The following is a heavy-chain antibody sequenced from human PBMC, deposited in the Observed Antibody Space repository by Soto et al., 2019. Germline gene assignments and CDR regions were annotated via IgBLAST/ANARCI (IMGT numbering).Heavy chain of an antibody. CDR1: GIPVSSNY. V-gene: IGHV3-53*04. CDR3: ARDGPYYSASRMDV. CDR2: LHSGGDT. J-gene: IGHJ6*02. Sequence: EVQLVESGGGLVQPGGSLRLSCVASGIPVSSNYMTWVRQAPGKGLEWVSVLHSGGDTYYANSVKGRFTISRHDSTNTLFLQMNSLRAEDTAVYYCARDGPYYSASRMDVWGQGTTVTVSS. D-gene: IGHD3-10*01.